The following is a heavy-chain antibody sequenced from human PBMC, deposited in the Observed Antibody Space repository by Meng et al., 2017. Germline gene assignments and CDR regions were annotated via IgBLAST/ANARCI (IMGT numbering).Heavy chain of an antibody. CDR1: GFTVSNNY. CDR3: ARPMVRGIISGY. J-gene: IGHJ4*02. CDR2: IYSGGST. D-gene: IGHD3-10*01. V-gene: IGHV3-66*02. Sequence: GESLKISCAASGFTVSNNYMSWVRQAPGKGLEWVSVIYSGGSTHYADSVKGRFTISRDNPKNTLYLQMNSLRAEDTAVYYCARPMVRGIISGYWGQGTLVTVSS.